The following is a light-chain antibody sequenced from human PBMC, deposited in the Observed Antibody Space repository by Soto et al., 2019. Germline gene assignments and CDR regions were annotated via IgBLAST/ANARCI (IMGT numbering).Light chain of an antibody. CDR1: QSVSSN. V-gene: IGKV3-15*01. CDR3: QQYNNWPPWT. CDR2: GAS. Sequence: EIVLTQSPDTLSFSPGERATLSCRASQSVSSNLAWYQQKPGQAPGLLIYGASTRATGIPARFSGSGSGTEFTLTISSLQSEDFAVYYCQQYNNWPPWTFGQGTKADIK. J-gene: IGKJ1*01.